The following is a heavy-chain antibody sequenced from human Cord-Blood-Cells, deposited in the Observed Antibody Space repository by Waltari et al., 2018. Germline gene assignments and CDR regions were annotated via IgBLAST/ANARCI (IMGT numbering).Heavy chain of an antibody. Sequence: QVQLVQSGAEVKKPGSSVKVSCKASGGTFSSYAISWARQAPGQGLEWKGGIIPIFGTANYAQKFQGRVTITADKSTSTAYMELSSLRSEDTAVYYCARGEGRTTDGNNWFDPWGQGTLVTVSS. CDR3: ARGEGRTTDGNNWFDP. CDR2: IIPIFGTA. V-gene: IGHV1-69*06. J-gene: IGHJ5*02. D-gene: IGHD1-1*01. CDR1: GGTFSSYA.